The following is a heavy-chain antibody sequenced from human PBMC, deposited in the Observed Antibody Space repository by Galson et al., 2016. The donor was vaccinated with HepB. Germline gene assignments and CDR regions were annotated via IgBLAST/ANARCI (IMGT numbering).Heavy chain of an antibody. Sequence: SLRLSCAASGFTFSRYAVHWVRQTPDRGLQWVSVISGDGTNKYYADAVKGRFTISRDNSNDTVFLQMDSLTAEDTAVYYCARGPRAYFDFWGQGTLVTVSS. J-gene: IGHJ4*02. CDR1: GFTFSRYA. V-gene: IGHV3-30*04. CDR3: ARGPRAYFDF. CDR2: ISGDGTNK.